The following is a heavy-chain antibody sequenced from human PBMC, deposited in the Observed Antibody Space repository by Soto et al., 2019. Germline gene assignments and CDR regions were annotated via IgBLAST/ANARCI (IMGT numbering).Heavy chain of an antibody. CDR1: GFTFSSYA. CDR2: ISGSGGST. D-gene: IGHD6-6*01. V-gene: IGHV3-23*01. J-gene: IGHJ6*02. CDR3: AKDSALIAASPWYYYYGMDV. Sequence: EVQLLESGGGLVQPGGSLRLSCAASGFTFSSYAMSWVRQAPGKGLEWVSAISGSGGSTYYADSVKGRFTISRDNSKNTLYLQMNSVRAEDTAVYYCAKDSALIAASPWYYYYGMDVWGQGTTVTVSS.